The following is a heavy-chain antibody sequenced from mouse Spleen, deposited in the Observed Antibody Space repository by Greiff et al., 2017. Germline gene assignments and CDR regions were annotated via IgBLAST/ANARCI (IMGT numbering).Heavy chain of an antibody. CDR3: ARYMVTYAMDY. D-gene: IGHD2-2*01. Sequence: QVQLKQSGPELVKPGASVKISCKASGYAFSSSWLNWVKQRPGKGLEWIGRIYPGDGDTNYNGKFKGKATLTADKSSSTAYMQLSSLTSEDSAVYFCARYMVTYAMDYWGQGTSVTVSS. CDR1: GYAFSSSW. CDR2: IYPGDGDT. V-gene: IGHV1-82*01. J-gene: IGHJ4*01.